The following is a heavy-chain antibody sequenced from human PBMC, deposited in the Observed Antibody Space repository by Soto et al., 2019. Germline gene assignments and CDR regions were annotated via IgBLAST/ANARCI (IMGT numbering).Heavy chain of an antibody. J-gene: IGHJ4*02. D-gene: IGHD1-26*01. CDR3: ARVKGRVSSEFDY. V-gene: IGHV3-72*01. Sequence: GGSLRLSCAASGFTFSDHYMDWARQAPGKGLEWVGRIRMKANSYTTEYAASVKGRFSISREDSKNSLFLQMNSLKTEDTAVYYCARVKGRVSSEFDYCGQGTLVTVSS. CDR1: GFTFSDHY. CDR2: IRMKANSYTT.